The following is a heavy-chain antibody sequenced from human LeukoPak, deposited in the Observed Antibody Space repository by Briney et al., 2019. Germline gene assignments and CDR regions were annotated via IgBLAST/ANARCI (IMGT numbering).Heavy chain of an antibody. Sequence: GGSLRLSCAASGFTFSSYSMNWVRQAPGKGLEWVSYISSSSSTIYYADSVKGRFTISRDNAKNSLYLQMNSLRAEDTAVYYCARVSSGIWWNFDYWGQGTLVTVSS. CDR1: GFTFSSYS. J-gene: IGHJ4*02. CDR2: ISSSSSTI. CDR3: ARVSSGIWWNFDY. D-gene: IGHD3-10*01. V-gene: IGHV3-48*01.